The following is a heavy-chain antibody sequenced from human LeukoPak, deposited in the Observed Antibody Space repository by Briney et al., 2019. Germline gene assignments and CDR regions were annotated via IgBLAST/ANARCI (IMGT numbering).Heavy chain of an antibody. D-gene: IGHD3-16*01. V-gene: IGHV3-11*01. CDR2: IGSYSSPI. J-gene: IGHJ5*02. CDR3: ARMGDYSEFDP. Sequence: GGSLRLSCAASGFIFGDYYMSWIRQAPGKRLEWVSYIGSYSSPIYYADCVQGRLAISRENAKNLLHLEMNSLRAEDTAVYYCARMGDYSEFDPWGQETLVTVSS. CDR1: GFIFGDYY.